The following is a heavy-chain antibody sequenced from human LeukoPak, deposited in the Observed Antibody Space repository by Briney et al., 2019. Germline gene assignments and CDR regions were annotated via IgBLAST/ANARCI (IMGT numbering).Heavy chain of an antibody. CDR1: GGSFSGYY. J-gene: IGHJ4*02. D-gene: IGHD3-10*01. CDR3: ARGQYYYGKELVN. V-gene: IGHV4-34*01. CDR2: INHRGST. Sequence: SETLSLTCAVYGGSFSGYYWSWIRQPPGKGLEWIGEINHRGSTNYNPSLKSRVTISVDTSKNQFSLKLSSVTAADTAVYYCARGQYYYGKELVNWGQGTLVTVSS.